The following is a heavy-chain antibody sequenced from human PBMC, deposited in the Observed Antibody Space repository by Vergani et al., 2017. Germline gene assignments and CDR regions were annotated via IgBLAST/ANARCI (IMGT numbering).Heavy chain of an antibody. V-gene: IGHV4-4*03. CDR2: IFPSGST. CDR3: ARMGGYDEGDAFRIGYFDS. Sequence: QLHLQESGPGLVKPPGTLSLTCAVSGGSISSSNWWSWVRQPPGKGLEWIGEIFPSGSTTYNPSLKNRVTISVDKSKNQFSLKLTSVTAADTAVYYCARMGGYDEGDAFRIGYFDSWGPGILVTVSS. D-gene: IGHD3-22*01. J-gene: IGHJ4*02. CDR1: GGSISSSNW.